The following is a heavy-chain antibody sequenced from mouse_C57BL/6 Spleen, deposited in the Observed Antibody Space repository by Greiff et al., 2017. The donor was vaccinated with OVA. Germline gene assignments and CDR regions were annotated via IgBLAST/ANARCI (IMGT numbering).Heavy chain of an antibody. CDR2: ISSGGDYI. V-gene: IGHV5-9-1*02. CDR3: TRGGFITTVVATPFDY. J-gene: IGHJ2*01. D-gene: IGHD1-1*01. CDR1: GFTFSSYA. Sequence: EVKLMESGAGLVKPGGSLKLSCAASGFTFSSYAMSWVRQTPEKRLEWVAYISSGGDYIYYADTVKGRFTISRDNARNTLYLQMSSLKSEDTAMYYCTRGGFITTVVATPFDYWGQGTTLTVSS.